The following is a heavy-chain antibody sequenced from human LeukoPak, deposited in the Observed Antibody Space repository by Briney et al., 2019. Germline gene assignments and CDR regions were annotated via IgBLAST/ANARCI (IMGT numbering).Heavy chain of an antibody. D-gene: IGHD6-19*01. Sequence: ASVKVSCKASGYTFTSYYMHWVRRAPGRGLEWMGIINPSGGSTSYAQKFQGRVTMTRDTSTSTVYMELSSLRSEDTAVYYCARDVVVAVAGSALDYWGQGTLVTVSS. V-gene: IGHV1-46*01. CDR2: INPSGGST. J-gene: IGHJ4*02. CDR1: GYTFTSYY. CDR3: ARDVVVAVAGSALDY.